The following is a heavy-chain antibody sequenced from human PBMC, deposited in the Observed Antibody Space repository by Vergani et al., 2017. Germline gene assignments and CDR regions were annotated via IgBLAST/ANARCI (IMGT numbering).Heavy chain of an antibody. Sequence: QVQLVQSGAEVKKPGSSVKVSCKASGGTFSSYAISWVRQAPGQGLEWMGGIIPSFGTANYAQKFQGRVTITADEPTSTAYMELSSLRSEDTTVYYCAGTAARSYYNYYYCMDVSSQGTTFTVSS. J-gene: IGHJ6*02. CDR1: GGTFSSYA. CDR3: AGTAARSYYNYYYCMDV. CDR2: IIPSFGTA. D-gene: IGHD2-2*01. V-gene: IGHV1-69*12.